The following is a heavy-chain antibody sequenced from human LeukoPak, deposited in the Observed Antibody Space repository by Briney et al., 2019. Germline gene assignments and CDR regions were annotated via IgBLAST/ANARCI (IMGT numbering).Heavy chain of an antibody. Sequence: SGPTLVNPTQTLTLTCTFSGFSLTTSGVGVGWIRQPPAKAPEWLALIYWDNDKRYSPSLKTRLTISKDTSKNLVVFIMTDMDPVDTATYLCAHRRGGYNWNHGDFDYWGQGTLVTVSS. D-gene: IGHD1-14*01. CDR1: GFSLTTSGVG. CDR3: AHRRGGYNWNHGDFDY. V-gene: IGHV2-5*02. CDR2: IYWDNDK. J-gene: IGHJ4*02.